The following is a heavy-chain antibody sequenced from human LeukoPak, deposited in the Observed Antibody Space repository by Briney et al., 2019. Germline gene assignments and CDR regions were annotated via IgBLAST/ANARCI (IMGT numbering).Heavy chain of an antibody. CDR3: ARALSRGYSGYDYGLGY. J-gene: IGHJ4*02. CDR2: ISAYNGNT. V-gene: IGHV1-18*01. CDR1: GYTFTSYG. D-gene: IGHD5-12*01. Sequence: ASVKVSCKASGYTFTSYGISWVRQAPGQGLEWMGWISAYNGNTNYAQKLQGRVTMTTETSTSTAYMELRSLRSDDTAVYYCARALSRGYSGYDYGLGYRGQGTLVTVSS.